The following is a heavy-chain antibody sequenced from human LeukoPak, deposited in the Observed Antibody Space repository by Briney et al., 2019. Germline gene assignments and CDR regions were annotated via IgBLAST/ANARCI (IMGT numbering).Heavy chain of an antibody. CDR1: GFTFSSYS. Sequence: GGSLRLSCAASGFTFSSYSMNWVRQAPGKGLEWVSYISSSSSTIYYADSVKGRFTTSRDNAKNSLYLQMNSLRAEDTAVYYCASEEDIVVVPAAVGDGMDVWGQGTTVTVSS. J-gene: IGHJ6*02. D-gene: IGHD2-2*01. CDR2: ISSSSSTI. V-gene: IGHV3-48*04. CDR3: ASEEDIVVVPAAVGDGMDV.